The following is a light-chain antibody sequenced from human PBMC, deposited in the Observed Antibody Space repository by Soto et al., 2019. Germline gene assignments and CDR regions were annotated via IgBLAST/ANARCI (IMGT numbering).Light chain of an antibody. CDR3: QQYNNWPRT. CDR2: GAS. J-gene: IGKJ1*01. V-gene: IGKV3-15*01. CDR1: QSVRSK. Sequence: EVEMTQAPGTLSVSPWEIATLSCRASQSVRSKLAWYQQKPGQAPRLFIYGASTRATGTPARFSGSGSGTEFTLTISSLQSEDFAIYYCQQYNNWPRTFGQGTKVDIK.